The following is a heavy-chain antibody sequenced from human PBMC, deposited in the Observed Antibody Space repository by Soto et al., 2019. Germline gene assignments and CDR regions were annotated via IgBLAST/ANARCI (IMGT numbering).Heavy chain of an antibody. CDR3: ARDLTVGGDTSGMVV. D-gene: IGHD3-16*01. V-gene: IGHV1-69*13. J-gene: IGHJ6*02. CDR2: IIPIFGTP. Sequence: GASVKVSCKASGGTFSSYGISWVRLAPGQGLEWMGGIIPIFGTPNYAQKLQGRVTITADESTSTTYMELSSLRSEDTAVYYCARDLTVGGDTSGMVVWGQGTTATVSS. CDR1: GGTFSSYG.